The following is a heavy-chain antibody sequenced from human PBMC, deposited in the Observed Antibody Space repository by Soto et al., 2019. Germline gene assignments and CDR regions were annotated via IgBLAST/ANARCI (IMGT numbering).Heavy chain of an antibody. CDR3: ARDPLLYYIDWYPNWFGP. J-gene: IGHJ5*02. CDR2: ITGYGATT. V-gene: IGHV3-23*01. CDR1: GFIFNNYA. D-gene: IGHD3-9*01. Sequence: EAQLLESGGGLVQPGGSLRLSCSASGFIFNNYAMSWVRQAPGKGLEWVSGITGYGATTYYAESVQGRFTISRDNSKNTLYLQMSTLTAEDTAVYYCARDPLLYYIDWYPNWFGPWGQGTLVTVTS.